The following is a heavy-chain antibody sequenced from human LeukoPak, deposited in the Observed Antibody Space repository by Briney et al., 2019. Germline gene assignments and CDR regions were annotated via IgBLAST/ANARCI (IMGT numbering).Heavy chain of an antibody. CDR3: ASGPKAYYDSSGKYNWFDP. D-gene: IGHD3-22*01. J-gene: IGHJ5*02. V-gene: IGHV4-4*07. CDR2: IYTSGTT. Sequence: SETLSLTCTVSGGSISSYYWSWIRQPAGKGLEWIGRIYTSGTTHYNPSLKSRVTMSVDTSKNHFSLKLSSVTAADTAVYYCASGPKAYYDSSGKYNWFDPWGQGTLVTVSS. CDR1: GGSISSYY.